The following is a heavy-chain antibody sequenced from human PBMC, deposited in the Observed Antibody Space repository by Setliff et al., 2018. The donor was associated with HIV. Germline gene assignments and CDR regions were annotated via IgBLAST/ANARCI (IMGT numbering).Heavy chain of an antibody. CDR3: ATALGYCSGGSCCPYYFDY. V-gene: IGHV4-34*01. D-gene: IGHD2-15*01. Sequence: LSLTCAVYGESFSGYYWSWIRQPPGKGLEWIGEINHGGSTNYNPSLKSRVTISVDTSKNQFSLKLSSVTAADTAVYYCATALGYCSGGSCCPYYFDYWGQGTLVTVSS. J-gene: IGHJ4*02. CDR1: GESFSGYY. CDR2: INHGGST.